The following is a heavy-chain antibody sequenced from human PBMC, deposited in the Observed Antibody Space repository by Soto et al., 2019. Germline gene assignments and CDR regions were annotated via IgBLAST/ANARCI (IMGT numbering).Heavy chain of an antibody. CDR1: GGSLSSGGYS. D-gene: IGHD2-2*01. Sequence: SETLSLTCSVSGGSLSSGGYSWSWIRQPPGKGLEWIGYIYHSGSTYYNPSLKSRVTISVDRSKNQFSLKLSSVTAADTAVYYCARVPDRWGQGTLVTVS. V-gene: IGHV4-30-2*01. J-gene: IGHJ5*02. CDR3: ARVPDR. CDR2: IYHSGST.